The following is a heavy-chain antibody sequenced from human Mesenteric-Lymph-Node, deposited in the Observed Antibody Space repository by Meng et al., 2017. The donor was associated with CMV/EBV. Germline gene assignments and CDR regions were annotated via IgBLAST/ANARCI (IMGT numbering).Heavy chain of an antibody. Sequence: LSLTCAASGFTFSTYSMKWVRQAPGKGLEWVASISSSSSYTSYADSVKGRFTVSRDSAQNSLYLQMNSLRAEDTAVYYCARGQYCGGTNCYMPDYWGQGTLVTVSS. CDR1: GFTFSTYS. CDR3: ARGQYCGGTNCYMPDY. J-gene: IGHJ4*02. CDR2: ISSSSSYT. V-gene: IGHV3-21*01. D-gene: IGHD2-2*02.